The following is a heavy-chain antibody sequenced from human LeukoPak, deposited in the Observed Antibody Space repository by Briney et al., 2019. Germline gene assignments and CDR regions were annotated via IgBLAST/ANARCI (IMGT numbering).Heavy chain of an antibody. D-gene: IGHD5-18*01. Sequence: SETLSLTCTVSGGSISSYYWSWIRQPAGKGLEWIGRIYTSGSTNYNPSLKSRVTMPVDTSKNQFSLKLSSVTAADTAVYYCAGTHFINTAMVWRPYYYMDVWGKGTTVTVSS. V-gene: IGHV4-4*07. CDR3: AGTHFINTAMVWRPYYYMDV. CDR1: GGSISSYY. J-gene: IGHJ6*03. CDR2: IYTSGST.